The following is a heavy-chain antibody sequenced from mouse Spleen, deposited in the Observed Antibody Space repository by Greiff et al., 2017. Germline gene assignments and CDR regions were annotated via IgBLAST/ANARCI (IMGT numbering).Heavy chain of an antibody. CDR3: ARHGLRLPYY. CDR1: GFTFSSYA. J-gene: IGHJ2*01. Sequence: DVKLVESGGGLVKLGGSLKLSCAASGFTFSSYAMSWVRQTPEKRLEWVATISSGGGNTYYPDSVKGRFTISRDNAKNTLYLQMSSLKSEDTAMYYCARHGLRLPYYWGQGTTLTVSS. CDR2: ISSGGGNT. D-gene: IGHD1-2*01. V-gene: IGHV5-9*04.